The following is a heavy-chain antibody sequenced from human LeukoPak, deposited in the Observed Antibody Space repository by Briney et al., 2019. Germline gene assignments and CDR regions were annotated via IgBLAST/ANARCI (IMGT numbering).Heavy chain of an antibody. J-gene: IGHJ4*02. CDR3: AKANWVSNADAVW. V-gene: IGHV3-23*01. CDR2: ISGSGET. D-gene: IGHD1-1*01. CDR1: GFTFNSYA. Sequence: GGSLRLSCAASGFTFNSYAMSWVRQAPGKGLEWVSGISGSGETFYADSVKGRFTLSRDDSRNTVYLQLNNLRVEDTAIYYCAKANWVSNADAVWWGQGTQVTVSS.